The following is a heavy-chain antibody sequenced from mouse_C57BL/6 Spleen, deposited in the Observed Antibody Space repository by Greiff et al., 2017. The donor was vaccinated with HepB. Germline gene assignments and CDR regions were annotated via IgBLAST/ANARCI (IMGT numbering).Heavy chain of an antibody. CDR3: ARAPPYYYGSSPYAMDY. J-gene: IGHJ4*01. Sequence: QVQLQQSGPELVKPGASVKISCKASGYAFSSSWMNWVKQRPGKGLEWIGRIYPGDGDTNYNGKFKGKATLTADKSSSTAYMQLSILTSEDSAVYFCARAPPYYYGSSPYAMDYWGQGTSVTVSS. D-gene: IGHD1-1*01. CDR2: IYPGDGDT. V-gene: IGHV1-82*01. CDR1: GYAFSSSW.